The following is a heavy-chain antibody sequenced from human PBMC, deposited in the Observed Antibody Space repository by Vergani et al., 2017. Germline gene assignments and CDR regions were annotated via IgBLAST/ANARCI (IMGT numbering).Heavy chain of an antibody. CDR1: GFTSAGYA. Sequence: EVQLEESGGGLVLPGRSLRLSCVASGFTSAGYAMHWVRQAPGKGLELVSGISWNSNSIGYADSVKGRFTISRDNAKNSLYLQMNSLRAEDTALYYCAKDLGTSSGGGWFDPWGQGTLVTVSS. CDR2: ISWNSNSI. J-gene: IGHJ5*02. V-gene: IGHV3-9*02. D-gene: IGHD6-6*01. CDR3: AKDLGTSSGGGWFDP.